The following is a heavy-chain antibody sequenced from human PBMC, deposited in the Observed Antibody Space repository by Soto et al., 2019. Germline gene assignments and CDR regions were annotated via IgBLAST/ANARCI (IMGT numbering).Heavy chain of an antibody. CDR3: ARVRCSGGSCYSGCFDP. CDR2: IIPIFGTA. CDR1: GGTFSSYA. D-gene: IGHD2-15*01. Sequence: QVQLVQSGAEVKKPGSSVKVSCKASGGTFSSYAISWVRQAPGQGLEWMGGIIPIFGTANYAQKFQGRVTITAEESTSTAYMELSSLRSEDTAVYYCARVRCSGGSCYSGCFDPWGQGTLVTVSS. V-gene: IGHV1-69*01. J-gene: IGHJ5*02.